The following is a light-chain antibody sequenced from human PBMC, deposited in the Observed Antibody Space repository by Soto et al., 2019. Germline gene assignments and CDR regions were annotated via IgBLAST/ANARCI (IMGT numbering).Light chain of an antibody. Sequence: EIVLTQSPATLSLSPGERATLSCRASQSVSSFLAWYQQKPGQAPRLLIYNVSNRATDIPARFSGSGSGTDFTLTISGIEPEDFAVYYCQQRRNSPISFGQGTRLEIK. J-gene: IGKJ5*01. CDR1: QSVSSF. CDR2: NVS. CDR3: QQRRNSPIS. V-gene: IGKV3-11*01.